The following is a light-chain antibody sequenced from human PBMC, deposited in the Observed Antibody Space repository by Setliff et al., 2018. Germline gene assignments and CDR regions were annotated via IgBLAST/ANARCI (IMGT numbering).Light chain of an antibody. V-gene: IGLV2-8*01. CDR2: EVT. CDR3: SSYAASYNPYV. Sequence: QSVLTQPPSASGSPGQSLTISCTGTSNDIGAYKFVSWYQQHPGKPPKLIIYEVTKRPSGVPDRFSSSKSGNTASLTVSGLQAEDEADYYCSSYAASYNPYVFGTGTKVTVL. J-gene: IGLJ1*01. CDR1: SNDIGAYKF.